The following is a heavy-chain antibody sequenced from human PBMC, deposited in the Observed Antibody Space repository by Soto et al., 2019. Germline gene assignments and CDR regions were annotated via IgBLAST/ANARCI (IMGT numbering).Heavy chain of an antibody. V-gene: IGHV3-30-3*01. CDR3: VRDSFLSGTTRPPPLDY. J-gene: IGHJ4*02. CDR2: MSYDGSNE. D-gene: IGHD4-17*01. CDR1: GFTFSSNA. Sequence: QVQLVESGGGVVQPGRSLRLSCAASGFTFSSNAMHWVRQAPGKGLEWVAVMSYDGSNEYYADSEKGRFTISRDNSKNTVYLQMNSLRAEDTAVYYCVRDSFLSGTTRPPPLDYWGQGTLVTVSS.